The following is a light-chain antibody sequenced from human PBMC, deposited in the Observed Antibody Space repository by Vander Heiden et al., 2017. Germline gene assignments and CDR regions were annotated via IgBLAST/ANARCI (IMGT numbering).Light chain of an antibody. CDR2: GAS. J-gene: IGKJ1*01. CDR1: QSVSSSY. V-gene: IGKV3-20*01. Sequence: EIVLTQSPGTRPLSPGERATLSCRASQSVSSSYLAWYQQKPGQAPRLLIYGASSRATGIPDRFSGSGSGTDFTLTISRLEPEDFAVYYCQQYGSSPWTFGQGTKVEIK. CDR3: QQYGSSPWT.